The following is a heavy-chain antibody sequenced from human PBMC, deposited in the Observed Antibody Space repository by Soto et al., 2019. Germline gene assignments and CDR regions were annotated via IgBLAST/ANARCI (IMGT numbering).Heavy chain of an antibody. CDR2: IIPIFGTA. CDR1: GGTFSSYA. D-gene: IGHD2-15*01. J-gene: IGHJ4*02. CDR3: ARQVVAIVVVVAASHFDY. V-gene: IGHV1-69*01. Sequence: QVQLVQSGAEVKKPGSSVKVSCKASGGTFSSYAISWVRQAPGQGLEWMGGIIPIFGTANYAQKFQGRVTITADESTSTAYMELRSVRSEDTAVYYCARQVVAIVVVVAASHFDYWGQGTLVTVSS.